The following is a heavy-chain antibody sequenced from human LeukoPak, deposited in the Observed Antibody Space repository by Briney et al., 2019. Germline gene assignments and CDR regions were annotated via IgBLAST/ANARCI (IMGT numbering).Heavy chain of an antibody. CDR2: IIPIFGTA. CDR1: GGTFSSYA. Sequence: SVKVSCKASGGTFSSYAISWVRQATGQGLEWMGGIIPIFGTANYAQKFQGRVTITADKSTRTAYMELSSLRSEDTAVYYCARTYYYDAAGAMDVWGKGTTVTVSS. CDR3: ARTYYYDAAGAMDV. V-gene: IGHV1-69*06. J-gene: IGHJ6*03. D-gene: IGHD3-22*01.